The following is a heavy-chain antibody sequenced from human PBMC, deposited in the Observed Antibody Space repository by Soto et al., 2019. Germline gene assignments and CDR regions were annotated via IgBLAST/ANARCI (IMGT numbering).Heavy chain of an antibody. Sequence: GASVKVSCKASGYTFTSYDINWVRQAPGQGLEWMGWINPNSGGTNYAQKFQGWVTMTRDTSISTAYMELSRLRSDDTAVYYCAILGVRGNWFDPWGQGTLVTVSS. CDR3: AILGVRGNWFDP. J-gene: IGHJ5*02. V-gene: IGHV1-2*04. CDR1: GYTFTSYD. CDR2: INPNSGGT. D-gene: IGHD3-10*01.